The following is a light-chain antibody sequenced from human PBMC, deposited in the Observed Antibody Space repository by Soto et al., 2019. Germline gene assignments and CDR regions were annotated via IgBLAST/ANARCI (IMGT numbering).Light chain of an antibody. CDR1: QGIGNY. J-gene: IGKJ4*01. V-gene: IGKV1-27*01. Sequence: DIQMTQSPSSLSASVGDRVTITCRASQGIGNYLAWYQQTPGKVPKLLIFAASTLQSGVPSRFSASGSGTDFTLTISSLQHEDVATYYCQKYNRAPSTFGGGTKVDIK. CDR3: QKYNRAPST. CDR2: AAS.